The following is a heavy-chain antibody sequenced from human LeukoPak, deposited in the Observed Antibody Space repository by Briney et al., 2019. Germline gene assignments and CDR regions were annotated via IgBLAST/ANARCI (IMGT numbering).Heavy chain of an antibody. Sequence: ASVRVSCKASGYTFNSFGINWMRQAAGQGLEWMGWINVYGGHAKYAQKFLGRVSLTTDTSTSTAYMELRSLTSDDTAVYFCARPRRRYYYYGMDVWGQGTSVTVSS. V-gene: IGHV1-18*01. CDR3: ARPRRRYYYYGMDV. CDR1: GYTFNSFG. J-gene: IGHJ6*02. CDR2: INVYGGHA.